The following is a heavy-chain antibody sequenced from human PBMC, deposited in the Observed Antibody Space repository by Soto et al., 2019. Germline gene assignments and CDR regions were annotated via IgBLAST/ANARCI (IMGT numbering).Heavy chain of an antibody. D-gene: IGHD4-17*01. CDR1: GYSFTDYY. CDR3: ARGPYGDNAFDI. Sequence: QVRLVQSGAEVQRPGASVKVSCKASGYSFTDYYMHWIRQAPGQGLEWMGWIAPHRDGTEFAQKFQGRITLTGDTSTSTAYMELKGLTSADTAVYFCARGPYGDNAFDIWGQGTVVTVSS. CDR2: IAPHRDGT. J-gene: IGHJ3*02. V-gene: IGHV1-2*02.